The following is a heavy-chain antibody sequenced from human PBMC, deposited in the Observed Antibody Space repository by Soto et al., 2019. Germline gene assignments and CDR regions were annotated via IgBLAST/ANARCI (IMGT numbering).Heavy chain of an antibody. D-gene: IGHD2-15*01. J-gene: IGHJ3*02. CDR3: AKERHKDSDTGRKAFDI. CDR1: GFSFSNFG. CDR2: IWFDGSYK. Sequence: QMQLVESGGGVVQPGRSLRLSCAASGFSFSNFGMHWVRQAPGKGLEWVAVIWFDGSYKYYADSVKGRFTISRDNSKNEVYLQMDSLRAEDTAVYFCAKERHKDSDTGRKAFDIWGQGTMVSVSS. V-gene: IGHV3-33*06.